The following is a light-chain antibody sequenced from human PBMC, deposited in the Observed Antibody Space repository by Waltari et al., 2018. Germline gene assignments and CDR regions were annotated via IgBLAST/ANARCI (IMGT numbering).Light chain of an antibody. CDR2: WAS. Sequence: DIVMTQSPDSLAVSLGERATINCKSSQSVLYTSNNKNYLAWYQQKPGQPPKLLIYWASTRVAGVPDRCSGSGSGTDFTLTISSLQAEDVAVYHCQQYHSSPSFGQGTRLEIK. J-gene: IGKJ5*01. V-gene: IGKV4-1*01. CDR1: QSVLYTSNNKNY. CDR3: QQYHSSPS.